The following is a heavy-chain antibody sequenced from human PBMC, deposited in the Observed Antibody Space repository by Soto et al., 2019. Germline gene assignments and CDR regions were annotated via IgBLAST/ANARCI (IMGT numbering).Heavy chain of an antibody. CDR2: ITGRGGGT. D-gene: IGHD6-13*01. CDR3: AKRPLTEAVFDY. V-gene: IGHV3-23*01. Sequence: GGSLRLSCAASEFTFSNYAMTWVRQAPGKGLKWVSVITGRGGGTYFVDSVKGRFTISRDNSKNTVNLQMNSLRPEDPALYSCAKRPLTEAVFDYGGQGTLVTVSS. J-gene: IGHJ4*02. CDR1: EFTFSNYA.